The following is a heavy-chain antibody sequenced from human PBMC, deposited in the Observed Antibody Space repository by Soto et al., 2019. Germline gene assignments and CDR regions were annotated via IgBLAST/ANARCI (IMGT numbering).Heavy chain of an antibody. D-gene: IGHD3-22*01. CDR2: VHHDGNA. J-gene: IGHJ5*02. CDR3: ARVGPWVPYYYDSSPYTFENWFDP. V-gene: IGHV4-38-2*01. Sequence: PSETLSLTCVVSGFSVRSTYFWGWIRQPPGKGLEWIGSVHHDGNAYYSPSVLGRVSMSVDMTNNHVSLILNSVTAADTAVYYCARVGPWVPYYYDSSPYTFENWFDPWGQGTLVTVSS. CDR1: GFSVRSTYF.